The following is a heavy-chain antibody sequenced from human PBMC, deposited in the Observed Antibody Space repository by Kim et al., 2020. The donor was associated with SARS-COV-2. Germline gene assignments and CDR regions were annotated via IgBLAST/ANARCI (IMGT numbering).Heavy chain of an antibody. CDR2: ISAYNGNT. CDR1: GYTFTSYG. D-gene: IGHD3-10*01. CDR3: ARGDYYGSGSHHWYFDL. J-gene: IGHJ2*01. Sequence: ASVKVSCKASGYTFTSYGISWVRQAPGQGLEWMGWISAYNGNTNYAQKLQGRVTMTTDTSTSTAYMELRSLRSDDTAVYYCARGDYYGSGSHHWYFDLWGRGTLVTVSS. V-gene: IGHV1-18*01.